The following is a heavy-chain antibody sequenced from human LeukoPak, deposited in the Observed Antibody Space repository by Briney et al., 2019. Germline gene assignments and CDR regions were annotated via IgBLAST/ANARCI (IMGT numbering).Heavy chain of an antibody. D-gene: IGHD3-22*01. CDR3: ARKGGFHAGIYDSSGYGLDY. CDR1: GGSISSYY. Sequence: SETLSLTCTVSGGSISSYYWSWIRQPAGKGLEWIGRIYTSGSTNYNPSLKSRVTMSVDTSKNQFSLKLSSVTAADTAVYYCARKGGFHAGIYDSSGYGLDYWGQGTLVTVSS. J-gene: IGHJ4*02. V-gene: IGHV4-4*07. CDR2: IYTSGST.